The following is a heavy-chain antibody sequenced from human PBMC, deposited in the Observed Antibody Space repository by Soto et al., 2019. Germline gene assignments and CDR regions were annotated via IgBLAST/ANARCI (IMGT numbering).Heavy chain of an antibody. J-gene: IGHJ6*02. V-gene: IGHV1-69*04. D-gene: IGHD2-21*01. CDR1: GGTFSSYT. CDR3: ARDLGDCGGDCYSGMDV. CDR2: IIPILGIA. Sequence: SVKVSCKASGGTFSSYTISWVRQAPGQGLEWMGRIIPILGIANYAQKFQGRVTITADKSTSTAYIELSSLRSEDTAVYYCARDLGDCGGDCYSGMDVWG.